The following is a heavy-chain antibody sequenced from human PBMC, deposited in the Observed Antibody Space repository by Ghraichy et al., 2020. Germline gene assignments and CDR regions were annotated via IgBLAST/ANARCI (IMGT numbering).Heavy chain of an antibody. Sequence: GGSLRLSCAASGFSFSTYWMHWVRQAPGKGLVWVSRISSDGSSTYYVASVRGRFTISRDNAKNTLYLQMYSLRAEDTAVYYCAREQGGSSSSNGFDIWGQGTMVTVSS. D-gene: IGHD6-13*01. V-gene: IGHV3-74*01. J-gene: IGHJ3*02. CDR2: ISSDGSST. CDR1: GFSFSTYW. CDR3: AREQGGSSSSNGFDI.